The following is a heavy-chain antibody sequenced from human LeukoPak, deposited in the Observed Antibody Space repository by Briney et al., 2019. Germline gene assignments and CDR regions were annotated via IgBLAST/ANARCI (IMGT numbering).Heavy chain of an antibody. V-gene: IGHV1-8*01. D-gene: IGHD6-13*01. CDR3: ARDSSSWYEYCFDY. J-gene: IGHJ4*02. CDR2: MNPNSGNT. CDR1: GYTFTSYD. Sequence: ASVKVSCKASGYTFTSYDINWVRQATGQGLEWMGWMNPNSGNTGYAQKFQGRVTMTRNTSISTAYMELSSLRSEDTAVYYCARDSSSWYEYCFDYWGQGTLVTVSS.